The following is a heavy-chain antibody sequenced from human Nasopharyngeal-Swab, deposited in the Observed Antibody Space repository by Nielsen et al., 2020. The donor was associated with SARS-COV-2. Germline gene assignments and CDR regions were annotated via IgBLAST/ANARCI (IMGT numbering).Heavy chain of an antibody. CDR3: ARSHTSITIFGVVTYYGMDV. J-gene: IGHJ6*02. V-gene: IGHV3-48*03. Sequence: GGSLRLSCAASGFTFSSYEMNWVRQAPGKGLAWVSYISSSGSTIYYADSVKGRFTISIDNAKNSLYLQLNSLRAEDTAVYYCARSHTSITIFGVVTYYGMDVWGQGTTVTVSS. CDR2: ISSSGSTI. D-gene: IGHD3-3*01. CDR1: GFTFSSYE.